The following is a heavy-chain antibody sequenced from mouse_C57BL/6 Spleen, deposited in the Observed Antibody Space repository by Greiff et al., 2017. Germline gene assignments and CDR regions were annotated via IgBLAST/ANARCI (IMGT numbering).Heavy chain of an antibody. CDR3: ARGTGYFDY. CDR2: INPSTGGT. V-gene: IGHV1-42*01. J-gene: IGHJ2*01. D-gene: IGHD4-1*01. Sequence: VQLQQSGPELVKPGASVKISCKASGYSFTGYYMNWVKQSPEKSLEWIGEINPSTGGTTYNQKFKAKATLTVDKSSSTAYMQLKSLTSEDSAVXYCARGTGYFDYWGQGTTLTVSS. CDR1: GYSFTGYY.